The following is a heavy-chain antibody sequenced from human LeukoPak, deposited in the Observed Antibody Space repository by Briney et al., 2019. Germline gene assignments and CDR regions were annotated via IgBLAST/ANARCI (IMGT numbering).Heavy chain of an antibody. D-gene: IGHD6-13*01. CDR3: VKGRISEDGLDF. CDR1: GFTLSRSA. Sequence: GGSLRLSCAASGFTLSRSAMTWVRQTPEKGLDWVSSISSSGNTYYADSVKGRFTISRDNSKNMLYLQMNSLRAEDTAVYYCVKGRISEDGLDFWGQGTLVTVSS. V-gene: IGHV3-23*01. J-gene: IGHJ4*02. CDR2: ISSSGNT.